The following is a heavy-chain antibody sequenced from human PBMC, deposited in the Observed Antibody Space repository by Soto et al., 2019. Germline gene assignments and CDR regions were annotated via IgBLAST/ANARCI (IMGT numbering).Heavy chain of an antibody. J-gene: IGHJ5*02. CDR3: AKEMFPRTVLDSSSPWGDA. D-gene: IGHD6-6*01. V-gene: IGHV3-30*18. CDR2: ISYDGSHE. Sequence: QVQLVESGGGVVQPGRSLRLSCVASGFTLNTYGMHWVRQAPGKGLEWVALISYDGSHEYYADSVKGRFTISIDISKNTLFLQMNSLRPEDTAVYYCAKEMFPRTVLDSSSPWGDAWGQGTLVTVSS. CDR1: GFTLNTYG.